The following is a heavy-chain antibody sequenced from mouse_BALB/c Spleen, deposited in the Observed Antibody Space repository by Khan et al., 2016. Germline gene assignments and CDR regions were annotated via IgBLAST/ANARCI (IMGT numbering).Heavy chain of an antibody. D-gene: IGHD1-1*01. Sequence: EVQLQESGPGLVKPSQSLSLTCSVTGYSITSGYYWNWIRQFPGNKLEWMGYISYDGSNNYNPSLKNRISITRDTSKNRFFLKLNSVTTEDTATYYCAITTVVADYWGQGTTLTVSS. CDR2: ISYDGSN. J-gene: IGHJ2*01. V-gene: IGHV3-6*02. CDR1: GYSITSGYY. CDR3: AITTVVADY.